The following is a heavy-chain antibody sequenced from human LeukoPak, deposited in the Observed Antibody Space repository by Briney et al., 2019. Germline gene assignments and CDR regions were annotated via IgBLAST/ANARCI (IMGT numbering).Heavy chain of an antibody. CDR3: AKEAVAAAGPFDY. V-gene: IGHV3-23*01. CDR1: GFTFSSYA. CDR2: ISGSGGSI. D-gene: IGHD6-13*01. J-gene: IGHJ4*02. Sequence: PGGSLRLSCAASGFTFSSYAMSWVRQAPGKGLEWVSSISGSGGSIYYADSVKGRFTISRGNSKSTLYLQMNSLRAEDTAIYYCAKEAVAAAGPFDYWGQGTLVTVSS.